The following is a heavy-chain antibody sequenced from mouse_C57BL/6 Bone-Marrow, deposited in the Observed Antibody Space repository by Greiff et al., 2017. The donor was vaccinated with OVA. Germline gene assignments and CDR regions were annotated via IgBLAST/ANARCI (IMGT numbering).Heavy chain of an antibody. CDR1: GYAFSSSW. Sequence: VKLMESGPELVKPGASVKISCKASGYAFSSSWMNWVKQRPGKGLECIGRIYPGDGDTNYNGKFKGKATLTADKSSSTAYMQLSSLTSEDSAVYFCASQGIYYYGSTAYWGQGTLVTVSA. CDR2: IYPGDGDT. CDR3: ASQGIYYYGSTAY. D-gene: IGHD1-1*01. V-gene: IGHV1-82*01. J-gene: IGHJ3*01.